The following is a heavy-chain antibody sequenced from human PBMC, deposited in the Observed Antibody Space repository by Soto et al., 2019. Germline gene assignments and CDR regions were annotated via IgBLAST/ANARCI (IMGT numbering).Heavy chain of an antibody. D-gene: IGHD3-3*02. J-gene: IGHJ4*02. CDR1: GFLRRATGVG. CDR2: IYWDDDK. V-gene: IGHV2-5*02. Sequence: SGATLANPTQTLTLTCTFSGFLRRATGVGVGWIRQPPGKALEWLALIYWDDDKRYSPSLKSRLTTTKDTSKNQVVLTMTNMDPVDTATYYCAHRGSFLEWFYWGQGTLVTVSS. CDR3: AHRGSFLEWFY.